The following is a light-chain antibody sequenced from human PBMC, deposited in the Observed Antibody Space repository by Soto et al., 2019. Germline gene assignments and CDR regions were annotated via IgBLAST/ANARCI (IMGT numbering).Light chain of an antibody. CDR3: SSYTSSNTII. Sequence: QSALTQPASVSGSPGQSITISCTGTSSDVGGYNYVSWYQQHPGKAPKLVIYDVSDRPSGVSNRLSGSKSGNTASLTISGLQAEDEADYYCSSYTSSNTIIFGGGTKLTVL. CDR2: DVS. J-gene: IGLJ2*01. V-gene: IGLV2-14*01. CDR1: SSDVGGYNY.